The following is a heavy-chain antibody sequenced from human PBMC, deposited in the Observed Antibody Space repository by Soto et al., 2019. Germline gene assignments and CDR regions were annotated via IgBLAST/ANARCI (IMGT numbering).Heavy chain of an antibody. CDR3: ARLRVLAARRGNNKNWFDP. D-gene: IGHD6-6*01. CDR1: GYTFTSYD. CDR2: MNPNSGNT. Sequence: ASVKVSCKASGYTFTSYDINWVRQATGQGLEWMGWMNPNSGNTGYAQKFQGRVTMTRNTSISTAYMELSSLRSEDTAVYYCARLRVLAARRGNNKNWFDPWGQGTLVTVSS. J-gene: IGHJ5*02. V-gene: IGHV1-8*01.